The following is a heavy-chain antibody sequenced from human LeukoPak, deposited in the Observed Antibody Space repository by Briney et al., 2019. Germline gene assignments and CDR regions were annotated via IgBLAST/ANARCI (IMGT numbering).Heavy chain of an antibody. CDR1: GGTFSSYA. J-gene: IGHJ6*02. V-gene: IGHV1-69*13. CDR3: ARDQGSYGNYYGMDV. CDR2: IIPIFGTA. Sequence: SVKVSCKASGGTFSSYAISWVRQAPGQGLEWMGGIIPIFGTANYAQKFQGRVTITADESTSTAYMKLSSLRSEDTAVYYCARDQGSYGNYYGMDVWGQGTTVTVSS. D-gene: IGHD5-18*01.